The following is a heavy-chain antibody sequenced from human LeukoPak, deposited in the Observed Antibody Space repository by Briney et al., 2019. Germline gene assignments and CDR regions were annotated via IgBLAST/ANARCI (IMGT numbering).Heavy chain of an antibody. J-gene: IGHJ3*02. CDR1: GFTFSSYG. D-gene: IGHD6-13*01. Sequence: GGSLRLSCAASGFTFSSYGMHWVRQAPGKGLEWVAVISYDGSNKYYADSVKGRFTISRDNSKNTLHLQMNSLRAEDTAVYYCAKYSRFFAFDIWGQGTMVTVSS. V-gene: IGHV3-30*18. CDR3: AKYSRFFAFDI. CDR2: ISYDGSNK.